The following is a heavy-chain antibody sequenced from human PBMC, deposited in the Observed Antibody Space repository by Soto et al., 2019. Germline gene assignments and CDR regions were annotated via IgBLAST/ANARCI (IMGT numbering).Heavy chain of an antibody. J-gene: IGHJ5*02. CDR3: ARVPGP. Sequence: SETLSLTCTVSGGSISSFYWSWIRQPPGKGLEWIGYIYYSGNPKYSSSLKSRVTISVDMSEKQSSLKLTSVTAADTAVYYCARVPGPWGQGTLVTVSS. CDR2: IYYSGNP. CDR1: GGSISSFY. V-gene: IGHV4-59*12.